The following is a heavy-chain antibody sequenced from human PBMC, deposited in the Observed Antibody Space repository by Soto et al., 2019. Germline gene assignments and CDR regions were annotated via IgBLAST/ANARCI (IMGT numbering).Heavy chain of an antibody. D-gene: IGHD3-10*01. CDR3: ARDSYYYGSGVLT. Sequence: EASVKVSCKASGGTFSSYAISWVRQAPGQGLEWMGGIIPIFGTANYAQKFQGRVTITADKSTSTAYMELSSLRSEDTAVYYCARDSYYYGSGVLTWGQGTLVTVSS. CDR1: GGTFSSYA. J-gene: IGHJ5*02. V-gene: IGHV1-69*06. CDR2: IIPIFGTA.